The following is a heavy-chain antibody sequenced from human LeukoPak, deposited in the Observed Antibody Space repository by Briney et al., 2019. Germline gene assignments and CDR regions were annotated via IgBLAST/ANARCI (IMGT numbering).Heavy chain of an antibody. V-gene: IGHV1-18*01. J-gene: IGHJ4*02. CDR3: ARDREGYYDSSGYANFDY. CDR1: GGTFSSYT. CDR2: ISAYNGNT. Sequence: GASVKVSCKASGGTFSSYTISWVRQAPGQGLEWMGWISAYNGNTNYAQKLQGRVTMTTDTSTSTAYMELRSLRSDDTAVYYCARDREGYYDSSGYANFDYRGQGTLVTVSS. D-gene: IGHD3-22*01.